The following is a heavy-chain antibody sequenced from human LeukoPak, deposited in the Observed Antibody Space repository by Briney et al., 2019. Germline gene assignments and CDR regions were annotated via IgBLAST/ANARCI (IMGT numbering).Heavy chain of an antibody. CDR1: GFTFSSYA. CDR2: ISYDGSNK. D-gene: IGHD6-19*01. J-gene: IGHJ4*02. V-gene: IGHV3-30-3*01. CDR3: ARDSSGLDY. Sequence: GGSLRLSCAASGFTFSSYAMHWVRQAPGKGLEWVAVISYDGSNKYYADSVKGRFTISRDNSKNTLYLQMNSLRAEGTAVYYCARDSSGLDYWGQGTLVTVSS.